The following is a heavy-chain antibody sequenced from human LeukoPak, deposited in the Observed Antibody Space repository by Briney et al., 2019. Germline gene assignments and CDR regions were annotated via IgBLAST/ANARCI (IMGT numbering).Heavy chain of an antibody. CDR1: GYSFTSYW. D-gene: IGHD2-2*01. CDR3: ARGGAVERYCSSTSCYWVDAFDI. Sequence: GESLSISCTGSGYSFTSYWISWVRPMPGKGLEWMGRIDPSDSHTNYSPSFQGHVTISADKSISTAYLQWSSLKASDTAMYYCARGGAVERYCSSTSCYWVDAFDIWGQGTMVTVSS. V-gene: IGHV5-10-1*01. CDR2: IDPSDSHT. J-gene: IGHJ3*02.